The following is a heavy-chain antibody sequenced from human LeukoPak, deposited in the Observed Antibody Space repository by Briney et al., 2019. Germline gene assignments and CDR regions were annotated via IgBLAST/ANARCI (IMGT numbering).Heavy chain of an antibody. J-gene: IGHJ4*02. Sequence: PSETLSLTCTVSGGSISSGGYYWSWIRQHPGKGLEWIGYIYYSGSPYYNPSLKSRVTISVDTSKNQFSLKLSSVTAADTAVYYCARGRVATQVGYGGNRYYFDYWGQGTLVTVSS. D-gene: IGHD4-23*01. CDR1: GGSISSGGYY. V-gene: IGHV4-31*03. CDR2: IYYSGSP. CDR3: ARGRVATQVGYGGNRYYFDY.